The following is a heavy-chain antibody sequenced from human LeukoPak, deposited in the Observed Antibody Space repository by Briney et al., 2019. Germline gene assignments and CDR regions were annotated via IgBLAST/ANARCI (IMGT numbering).Heavy chain of an antibody. D-gene: IGHD3-10*01. Sequence: ASVKVSCKASGYTFTGYYMHWVRQAPGQGLEWMGWINPNSGGTNYAQKFQGRVTMTRDTSISTAYMELSRPRSDDTAVYYCARDRLSSGSFQAGPQYYFDYWGQGTLVTVSS. CDR3: ARDRLSSGSFQAGPQYYFDY. J-gene: IGHJ4*02. CDR2: INPNSGGT. V-gene: IGHV1-2*02. CDR1: GYTFTGYY.